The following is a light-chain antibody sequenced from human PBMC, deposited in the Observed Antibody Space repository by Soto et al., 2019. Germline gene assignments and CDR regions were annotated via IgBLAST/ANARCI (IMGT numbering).Light chain of an antibody. Sequence: QSVLTQPASVSGSPGQTITISCAGTSSDVGSRNLVSWYQQYPGEVPKLIIFEASQRPSGASHRFSGSKSGSTASLTISGLQAEDEADYYCCSHANGSTYVFGSGTKVTVL. CDR2: EAS. J-gene: IGLJ1*01. V-gene: IGLV2-23*01. CDR1: SSDVGSRNL. CDR3: CSHANGSTYV.